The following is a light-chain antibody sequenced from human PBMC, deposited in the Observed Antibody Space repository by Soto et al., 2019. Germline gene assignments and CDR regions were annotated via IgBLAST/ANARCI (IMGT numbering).Light chain of an antibody. CDR1: SRDIGGYDF. V-gene: IGLV2-8*01. CDR3: SSYGGSNNLL. Sequence: QSVLTQPPSASGSPGQSVTISCTGTSRDIGGYDFVSWYQQHPGKAPKLLIYDVIKRPSGVPDRFYGSKSGNTASLTVSGLQTDDEADYYCSSYGGSNNLLFGGATKLTVL. J-gene: IGLJ2*01. CDR2: DVI.